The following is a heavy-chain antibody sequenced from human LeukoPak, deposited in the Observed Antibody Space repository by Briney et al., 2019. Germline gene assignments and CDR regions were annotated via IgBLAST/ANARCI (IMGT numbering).Heavy chain of an antibody. V-gene: IGHV1-46*01. CDR2: INPSGGSP. Sequence: ASVKVSCKASGYTFTNYFVYWVRQAPGQGLEWMGIINPSGGSPSYAQKFQGRVTMTRDTSTNTVYMELSSLKSDDTAVYYCARDSQGPYDTSGYYDYWGQGTLVTVSS. CDR1: GYTFTNYF. J-gene: IGHJ4*02. CDR3: ARDSQGPYDTSGYYDY. D-gene: IGHD3-22*01.